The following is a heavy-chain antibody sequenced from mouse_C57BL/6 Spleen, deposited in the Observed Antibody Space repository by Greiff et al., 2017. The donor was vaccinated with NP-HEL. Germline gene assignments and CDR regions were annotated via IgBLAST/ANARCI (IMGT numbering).Heavy chain of an antibody. D-gene: IGHD1-1*01. J-gene: IGHJ4*01. V-gene: IGHV1-19*01. Sequence: VQLQQSGPVLVKPGASVKMSCKASGYTFTDYYMNWVKQSHGKSLEWIGVINPYNGGTSYNQKFKGKATLTVDKSSSTAYMELNSLTSEDSAVYYCARSGDGRDAMDYWGQGTSVTVSS. CDR2: INPYNGGT. CDR3: ARSGDGRDAMDY. CDR1: GYTFTDYY.